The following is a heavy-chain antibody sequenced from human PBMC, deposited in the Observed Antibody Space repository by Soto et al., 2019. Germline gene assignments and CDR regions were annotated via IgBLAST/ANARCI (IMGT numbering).Heavy chain of an antibody. J-gene: IGHJ6*03. V-gene: IGHV4-31*03. CDR1: GGSISSGGYF. Sequence: SETLSLTCPVSGGSISSGGYFWNWIRQHPGKGLEWIGYISYSGSTNYNPSLKSRVTISVDTSKNQFSLKLSSVTAADTAVYYCARGSMVRGRKKGGYYYYYYMDVWGKGTTVTVSS. CDR3: ARGSMVRGRKKGGYYYYYYMDV. CDR2: ISYSGST. D-gene: IGHD3-10*01.